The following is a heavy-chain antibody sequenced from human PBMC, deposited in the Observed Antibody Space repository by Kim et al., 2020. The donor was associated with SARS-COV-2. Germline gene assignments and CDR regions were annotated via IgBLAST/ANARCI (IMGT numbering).Heavy chain of an antibody. V-gene: IGHV3-74*03. D-gene: IGHD2-15*01. J-gene: IGHJ4*02. CDR2: INSDETKT. CDR3: ARDRAVAAPDS. Sequence: LSLTCAASGFTFSSFWMHWVRQAPGKGLEWVSRINSDETKTTYADSVKGRFTISRDNAKNTLYLQMNSLRADDTAVYYCARDRAVAAPDSWGQGTLVTVSS. CDR1: GFTFSSFW.